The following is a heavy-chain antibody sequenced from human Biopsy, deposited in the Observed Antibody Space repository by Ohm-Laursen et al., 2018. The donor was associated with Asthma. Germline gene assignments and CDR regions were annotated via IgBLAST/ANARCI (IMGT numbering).Heavy chain of an antibody. D-gene: IGHD6-13*01. CDR2: IYYSGTT. CDR1: SGSGGYMRSGNYY. J-gene: IGHJ6*02. CDR3: VRGSSSWHHGPFHYYYGLDV. Sequence: SDTLSLTCSLSSGSGGYMRSGNYYWGWIRQPPGKGLEWIGSIYYSGTTYYNPSLESRVTVPADTSKNKFSLNLTSVTAADTAVYYCVRGSSSWHHGPFHYYYGLDVWGQGTTATVSS. V-gene: IGHV4-39*01.